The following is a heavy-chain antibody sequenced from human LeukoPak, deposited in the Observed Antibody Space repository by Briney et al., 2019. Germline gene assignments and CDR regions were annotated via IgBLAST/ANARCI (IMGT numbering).Heavy chain of an antibody. V-gene: IGHV1-46*01. D-gene: IGHD5-18*01. CDR3: ARDHTAMVFRFDY. CDR2: INPSGGST. J-gene: IGHJ4*02. CDR1: GYTFTSYY. Sequence: RASVKVSCKASGYTFTSYYMHWVRQAPGQGLEWMGIINPSGGSTSYAQKFQGRVTITADKSTSTAYMELSSLRSEDTAVYYCARDHTAMVFRFDYWGQGTLVTVSS.